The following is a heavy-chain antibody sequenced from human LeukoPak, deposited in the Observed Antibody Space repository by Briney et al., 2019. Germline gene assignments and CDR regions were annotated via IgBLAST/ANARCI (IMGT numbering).Heavy chain of an antibody. CDR3: ARVVPVHEYYNSYMDV. CDR1: GFPFMTYA. J-gene: IGHJ6*03. D-gene: IGHD1-1*01. Sequence: PGGSLRLSCEASGFPFMTYAMNWIRQSPGKGLEWVAFLTRGSSNIQCAESVKGRFTISRDNGKDSLFLQMNSLRAEDTAVYYCARVVPVHEYYNSYMDVWGKGTTVTVSS. CDR2: LTRGSSNI. V-gene: IGHV3-48*01.